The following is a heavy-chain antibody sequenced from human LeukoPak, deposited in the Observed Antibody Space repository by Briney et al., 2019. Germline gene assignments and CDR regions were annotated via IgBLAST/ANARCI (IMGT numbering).Heavy chain of an antibody. CDR3: ARPIRGYSGYDYDY. D-gene: IGHD5-12*01. J-gene: IGHJ4*02. CDR1: GGSISSSSYY. V-gene: IGHV4-39*01. Sequence: SETLSLTCTVSGGSISSSSYYWGWIRQPSGKGLEWIGSIYYSGSTYYNPSLKSRVTISVDTSKNQFSLKLSSVTAADTAVYYCARPIRGYSGYDYDYWGQGTLVTVSS. CDR2: IYYSGST.